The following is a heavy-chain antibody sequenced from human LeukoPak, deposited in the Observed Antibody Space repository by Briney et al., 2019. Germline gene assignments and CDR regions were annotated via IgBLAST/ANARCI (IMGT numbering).Heavy chain of an antibody. J-gene: IGHJ6*03. Sequence: ASVKVSCKASGYTFTGYYMHWVRQAPGQGLEWMGWINPDSGGTNYAQKFQGRVTMTRDTSISTAYMELSRLRSDDTAVYYCAVGYSSGWYYYYYYMDVWGKGTTVTVSS. D-gene: IGHD6-19*01. CDR3: AVGYSSGWYYYYYYMDV. CDR2: INPDSGGT. CDR1: GYTFTGYY. V-gene: IGHV1-2*02.